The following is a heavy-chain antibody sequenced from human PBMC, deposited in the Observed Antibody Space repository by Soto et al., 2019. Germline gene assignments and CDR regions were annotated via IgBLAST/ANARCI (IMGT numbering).Heavy chain of an antibody. CDR1: GCTFSSYA. V-gene: IGHV1-69*13. Sequence: GASVKVSCKASGCTFSSYAISCVRQAPGQVLEWMGGIIPIFGTANYAQKFQGRVTITADESTSTAYMELSSLRSEDTAVYYCARVLRGYSYGIFDYWGQGTLVTVSS. CDR3: ARVLRGYSYGIFDY. CDR2: IIPIFGTA. J-gene: IGHJ4*02. D-gene: IGHD5-18*01.